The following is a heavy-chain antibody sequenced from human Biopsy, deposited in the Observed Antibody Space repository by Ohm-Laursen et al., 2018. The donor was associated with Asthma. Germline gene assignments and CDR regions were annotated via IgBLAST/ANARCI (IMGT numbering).Heavy chain of an antibody. CDR3: GRDMGGFGSGWFPVEF. Sequence: GSLRLSCAASGFTFDDYGMSWVRQAPGKGLDWVSGINWNGGSTGYADSVKGRFTISRDNAKNSLYLQMNSLRAEDKALYHCGRDMGGFGSGWFPVEFWGQGTLVTGSS. V-gene: IGHV3-20*01. J-gene: IGHJ4*02. CDR1: GFTFDDYG. D-gene: IGHD6-19*01. CDR2: INWNGGST.